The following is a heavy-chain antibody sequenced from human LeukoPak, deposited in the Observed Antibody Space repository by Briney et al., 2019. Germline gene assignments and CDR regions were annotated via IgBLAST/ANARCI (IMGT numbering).Heavy chain of an antibody. V-gene: IGHV1-69*05. Sequence: SVKVSCKASGGTFSSYAISWVRQAPGQGLEWMGRIIPIFGTANYAQKFQGRFTITTDESRSTAYMELSSLRSEDTAVYYCATNPHCSGGSCYPYYYYYYMDVWGKGTTVTVSS. CDR1: GGTFSSYA. CDR3: ATNPHCSGGSCYPYYYYYYMDV. CDR2: IIPIFGTA. J-gene: IGHJ6*03. D-gene: IGHD2-15*01.